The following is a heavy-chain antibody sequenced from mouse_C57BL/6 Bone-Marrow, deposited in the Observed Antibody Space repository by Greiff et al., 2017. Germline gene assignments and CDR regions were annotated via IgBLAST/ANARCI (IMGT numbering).Heavy chain of an antibody. Sequence: QVQLQQSGAELVRPGTSVKVSCKASGYAFTNYLIEWVKQRPGQGLEWIGVITPGCGGPNYNEKLKVKATLTANTSSSTAYMQISSLTSEDAAVYFCARSKNWDSWFAYWGQGTLVTVSA. V-gene: IGHV1-54*01. CDR2: ITPGCGGP. CDR3: ARSKNWDSWFAY. J-gene: IGHJ3*01. D-gene: IGHD4-1*01. CDR1: GYAFTNYL.